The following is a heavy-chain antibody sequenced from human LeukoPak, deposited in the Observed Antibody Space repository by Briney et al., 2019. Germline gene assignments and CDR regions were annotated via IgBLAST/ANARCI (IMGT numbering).Heavy chain of an antibody. D-gene: IGHD3-22*01. CDR3: ARDSHKFDSSGYYPDAFDI. CDR1: GLTFSSYE. CDR2: ISSSGSNI. Sequence: GGSLRLSCAASGLTFSSYEMNWVRQAPGKGLEWVSYISSSGSNIYYADSVKGRFTISRDNAKKSLYLQMHSLRAEDTAVYYCARDSHKFDSSGYYPDAFDIWGQGTMVTVSS. J-gene: IGHJ3*02. V-gene: IGHV3-48*03.